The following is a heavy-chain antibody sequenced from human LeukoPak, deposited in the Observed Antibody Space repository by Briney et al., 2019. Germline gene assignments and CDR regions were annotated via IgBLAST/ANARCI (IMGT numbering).Heavy chain of an antibody. V-gene: IGHV1-2*02. CDR2: IDPNSGGT. Sequence: ASVTVSFKASGNTFTAYYMHWVRQAPGQGLEWMGWIDPNSGGTNYAQKFQGRVTMTRDTSISTAYMELSRLRSDDTAVYYCAGGYSYNNYWGQGTLVTVSS. CDR3: AGGYSYNNY. J-gene: IGHJ4*02. D-gene: IGHD5-18*01. CDR1: GNTFTAYY.